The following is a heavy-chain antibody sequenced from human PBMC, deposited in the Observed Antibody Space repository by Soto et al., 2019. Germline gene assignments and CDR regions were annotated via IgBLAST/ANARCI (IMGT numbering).Heavy chain of an antibody. CDR1: GFTFSTYW. Sequence: GGSLRLSCAASGFTFSTYWMSWVRQAPGKGLEWVANIKQDGSEKYYVDSVKGRFAISRDNAKNSLYLQMDSLRAEDTALYYCARDSRGYCSSTSCFWENDYWGQGTLVTVSS. D-gene: IGHD2-2*01. CDR3: ARDSRGYCSSTSCFWENDY. V-gene: IGHV3-7*01. J-gene: IGHJ4*02. CDR2: IKQDGSEK.